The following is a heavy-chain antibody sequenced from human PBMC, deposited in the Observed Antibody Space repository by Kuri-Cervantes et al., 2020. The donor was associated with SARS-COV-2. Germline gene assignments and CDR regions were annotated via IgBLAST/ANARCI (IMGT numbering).Heavy chain of an antibody. CDR2: ISYDGSNK. D-gene: IGHD6-19*01. J-gene: IGHJ4*02. CDR1: GFTFSSYA. V-gene: IGHV3-30-3*01. CDR3: ARDPGYSSGWYYFDY. Sequence: GESLKISCAASGFTFSSYAMHWVRQAPGKGLEWVAVISYDGSNKYHADSVKGRFTISRDNSKNTLYLQMNSLRAEDTAVYYCARDPGYSSGWYYFDYWGQGTLVTVSS.